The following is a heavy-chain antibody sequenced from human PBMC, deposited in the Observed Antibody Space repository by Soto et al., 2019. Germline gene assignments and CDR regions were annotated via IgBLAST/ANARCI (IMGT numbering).Heavy chain of an antibody. J-gene: IGHJ5*02. CDR3: ARVAIVVPAAVWFDP. Sequence: APVKVSCKASGYTFTSYCISWVRQAPVQRREWMGWISAYNGNTNYAQKLQGRVTMTTDTSTSTAYMELRSLRSDDTAVYYCARVAIVVPAAVWFDPWGKGXLVTVCS. V-gene: IGHV1-18*01. CDR2: ISAYNGNT. CDR1: GYTFTSYC. D-gene: IGHD2-2*01.